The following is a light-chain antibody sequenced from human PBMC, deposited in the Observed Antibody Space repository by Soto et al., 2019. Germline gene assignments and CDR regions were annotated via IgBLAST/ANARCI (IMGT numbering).Light chain of an antibody. CDR1: SGHSSYI. Sequence: QLVLTQSSSASASLGSSVKLTCTLSSGHSSYIIAWHQQQPGKAPRYLMKLEGSGSYNKGSGVPDRFSGSSSGADRYLTISILQFEDEADYYCETWDFNPRVFGGGTTLTVL. V-gene: IGLV4-60*02. CDR3: ETWDFNPRV. CDR2: LEGSGSY. J-gene: IGLJ3*02.